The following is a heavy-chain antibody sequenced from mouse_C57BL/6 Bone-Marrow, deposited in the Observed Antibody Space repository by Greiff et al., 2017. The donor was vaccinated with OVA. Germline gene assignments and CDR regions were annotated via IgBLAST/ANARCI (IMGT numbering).Heavy chain of an antibody. J-gene: IGHJ4*01. CDR1: GFNIKDDY. Sequence: EVHLVESGAELVRPGASVKLSCTASGFNIKDDYMHWVKQRPEQGLEWIGWIDPENGDTEYASKFQGKATITADTSSNTAYLQLSSLTSEDTAVYYCTTGYSNYDYAMDYWGQGTSVTVSS. CDR2: IDPENGDT. V-gene: IGHV14-4*01. CDR3: TTGYSNYDYAMDY. D-gene: IGHD2-5*01.